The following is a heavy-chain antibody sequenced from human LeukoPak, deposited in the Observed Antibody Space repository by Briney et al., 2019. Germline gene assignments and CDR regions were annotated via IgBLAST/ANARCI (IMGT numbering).Heavy chain of an antibody. CDR3: ARPIAAAGNWFDP. D-gene: IGHD6-13*01. CDR1: GFTFSSYG. CDR2: ISYDGSNK. V-gene: IGHV3-30*03. J-gene: IGHJ5*02. Sequence: GRSLRLSCAASGFTFSSYGMHWVRQAPVKGLEWVAVISYDGSNKYYADSVKGRFTISRDNSKNTLYLQMNSLRAEDTAVYYCARPIAAAGNWFDPWGQGTLVTVSS.